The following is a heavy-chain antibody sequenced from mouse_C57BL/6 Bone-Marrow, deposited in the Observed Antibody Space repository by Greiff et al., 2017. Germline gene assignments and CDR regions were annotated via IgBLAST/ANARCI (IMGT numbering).Heavy chain of an antibody. Sequence: VQLQQSGPELVKPGASVKISCKASGYSFTDYNMNWVKQSNGKSLEWIGVISPNYGTTSYNQKFKGKATLTVDQSSSTAYMQLNSLTSADSAVYSGARDYYGSSSYYYAMDDWGQGTSVTVSS. CDR1: GYSFTDYN. CDR2: ISPNYGTT. V-gene: IGHV1-39*01. D-gene: IGHD1-1*01. J-gene: IGHJ4*01. CDR3: ARDYYGSSSYYYAMDD.